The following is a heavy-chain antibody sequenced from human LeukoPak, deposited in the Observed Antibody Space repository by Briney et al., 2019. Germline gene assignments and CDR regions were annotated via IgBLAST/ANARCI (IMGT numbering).Heavy chain of an antibody. D-gene: IGHD2-15*01. V-gene: IGHV3-74*01. J-gene: IGHJ5*02. CDR2: NNGEGSTT. CDR3: ARDPRNVGLAP. CDR1: GFSLSGYW. Sequence: GGSLRLSCVASGFSLSGYWMYWVRQAPGKGLMYISRNNGEGSTTNYADVVKGRFTMSRDNVKNTLYLQMNSLRVEDTAVYYCARDPRNVGLAPWGQGTLVTVSS.